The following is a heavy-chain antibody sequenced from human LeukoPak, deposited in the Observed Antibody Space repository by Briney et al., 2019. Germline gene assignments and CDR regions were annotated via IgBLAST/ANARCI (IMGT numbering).Heavy chain of an antibody. Sequence: GGSLRLSCAVSGITLSNYGMGWVRQAPGRGLEWVAGISGSGGGTNYAASVQGRFTISRDSPKNTLYLQMNRLRAEDTAVHFCAKRGVVIRVILVGFHKEAYYFDSWGQGALVTVSS. CDR3: AKRGVVIRVILVGFHKEAYYFDS. CDR2: ISGSGGGT. D-gene: IGHD3-22*01. J-gene: IGHJ4*02. V-gene: IGHV3-23*01. CDR1: GITLSNYG.